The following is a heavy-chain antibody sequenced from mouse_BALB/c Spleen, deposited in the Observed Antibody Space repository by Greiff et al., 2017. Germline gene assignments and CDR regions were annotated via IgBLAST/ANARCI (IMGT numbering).Heavy chain of an antibody. D-gene: IGHD1-1*01. Sequence: EVQGVESGGGLVQPGGSLRLSCATSGFTFTDYYMSWVRQPPGKALEWLGFIRNKANGYTTEYSASVKGRFTISRDNSQSILYLQMNTLRAEDSATYYCARDYYGSYFDYWGQGTTLTVSS. CDR2: IRNKANGYTT. CDR3: ARDYYGSYFDY. V-gene: IGHV7-3*02. J-gene: IGHJ2*01. CDR1: GFTFTDYY.